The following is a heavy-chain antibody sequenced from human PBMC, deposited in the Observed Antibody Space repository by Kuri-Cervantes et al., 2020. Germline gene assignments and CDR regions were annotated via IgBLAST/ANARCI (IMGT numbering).Heavy chain of an antibody. J-gene: IGHJ3*02. CDR2: ISAYNGNA. CDR1: GYTFTSYG. V-gene: IGHV1-18*01. D-gene: IGHD3-9*01. Sequence: ASVKVSCKASGYTFTSYGISWVRQAPGQGLEWMGWISAYNGNANYAQKLQGRVTMTTDTSTSTAYMELRSLRSDDTAVYYCTTDWDILTGYRQDRYDAFDIWGQGTMVTVSS. CDR3: TTDWDILTGYRQDRYDAFDI.